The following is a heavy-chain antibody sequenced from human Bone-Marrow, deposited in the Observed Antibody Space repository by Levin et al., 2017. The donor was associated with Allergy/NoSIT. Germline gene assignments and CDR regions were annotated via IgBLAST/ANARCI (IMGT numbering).Heavy chain of an antibody. CDR1: GGTFSHYD. J-gene: IGHJ6*02. Sequence: SVKVSCKAAGGTFSHYDVSWVRQAPGQRHEWIGGIVPTFGTSDYARKFQGRVTIDADASTNIVYMELRSLTPDDTAVYYCARRWTYAMDVWGQGTTVLVSS. CDR2: IVPTFGTS. D-gene: IGHD3-16*01. CDR3: ARRWTYAMDV. V-gene: IGHV1-69*13.